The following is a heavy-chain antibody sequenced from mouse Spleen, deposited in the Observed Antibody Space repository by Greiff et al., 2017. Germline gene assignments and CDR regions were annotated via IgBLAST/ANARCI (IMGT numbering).Heavy chain of an antibody. D-gene: IGHD2-1*01. V-gene: IGHV1-82*01. CDR2: IYPGDGDT. J-gene: IGHJ4*01. CDR3: ANIYYGNSLDAMDY. Sequence: QVQLKQSGPELVKPGASVKISCKASGYAFSSSWMNWVKQRPGKGLEWIGRIYPGDGDTNYNGKFKGKATLTADKSSSTAYMQLSSLTSEDSAVYFCANIYYGNSLDAMDYWGQGTSVTVSS. CDR1: GYAFSSSW.